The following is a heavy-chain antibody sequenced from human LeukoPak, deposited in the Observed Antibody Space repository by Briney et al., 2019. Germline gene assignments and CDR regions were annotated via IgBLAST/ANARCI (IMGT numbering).Heavy chain of an antibody. V-gene: IGHV4-59*01. Sequence: SETLSLTCTVSGGSISSYYWSWIRQPPGKGLEWIGYIYYSGSTNYNPSLKSRVTISVDTSKNQFSLKLSSVTAADTAVYYCARSGPDRIFFDHWGQGTLVTVSS. J-gene: IGHJ4*02. CDR3: ARSGPDRIFFDH. D-gene: IGHD3-9*01. CDR2: IYYSGST. CDR1: GGSISSYY.